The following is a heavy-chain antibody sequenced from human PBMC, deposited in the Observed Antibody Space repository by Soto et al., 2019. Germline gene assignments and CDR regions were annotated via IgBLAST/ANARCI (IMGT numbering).Heavy chain of an antibody. CDR3: ARRGSEVTTWGGTLDM. V-gene: IGHV3-21*01. Sequence: EVELVESGGGLVKPGGSLRLSCLASRFRFSDYTMTWVRQAPGKGLEWVSSISIISTYIYYGDSVKGRFTISRDNAKNSLYLQMNSLRVEDTAVFYCARRGSEVTTWGGTLDMWGQGTMVTVSS. CDR1: RFRFSDYT. D-gene: IGHD4-17*01. J-gene: IGHJ3*02. CDR2: ISIISTYI.